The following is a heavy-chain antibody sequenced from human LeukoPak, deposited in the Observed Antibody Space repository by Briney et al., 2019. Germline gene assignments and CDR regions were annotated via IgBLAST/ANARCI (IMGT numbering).Heavy chain of an antibody. CDR2: IKGTGLTT. D-gene: IGHD3-16*01. CDR1: GFIFSDYY. J-gene: IGHJ6*03. CDR3: ARAGELGYMDV. V-gene: IGHV3-11*04. Sequence: GGSLRLSCVASGFIFSDYYMSWIRQAPGKGLEWVSTIKGTGLTTYYADSVKGRFTISRDNAKNSLFLQMSSLRADDTAIYYCARAGELGYMDVWGKGTTVTISS.